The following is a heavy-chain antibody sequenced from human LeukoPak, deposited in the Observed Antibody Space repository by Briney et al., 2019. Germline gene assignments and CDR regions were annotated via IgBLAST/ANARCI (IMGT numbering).Heavy chain of an antibody. D-gene: IGHD3-10*01. CDR1: GFTFSSYW. J-gene: IGHJ4*02. V-gene: IGHV3-7*01. CDR2: IKQDGSEK. CDR3: ASDQFGEFLFDY. Sequence: GGSLRLSCAASGFTFSSYWMSWVRQAPGKGLEWVANIKQDGSEKYYVDSVKGRFTISGDNAKNSLYLQMNSLRAEDTAVYYCASDQFGEFLFDYWGQGTLVTVSS.